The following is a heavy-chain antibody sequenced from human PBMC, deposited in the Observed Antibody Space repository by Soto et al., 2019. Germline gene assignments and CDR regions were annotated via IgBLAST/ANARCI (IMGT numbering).Heavy chain of an antibody. Sequence: ASVKVSCKVSGYTPTELSIHWVRQAPGKGLEWVGGFDPEDGESIYAQKFQGRVTMTEDTSTDTAHMELSSLRSEDTAVYYCATSLPATYYYYYVDVWGKGTTVTVSS. V-gene: IGHV1-24*01. CDR3: ATSLPATYYYYYVDV. CDR1: GYTPTELS. CDR2: FDPEDGES. J-gene: IGHJ6*03.